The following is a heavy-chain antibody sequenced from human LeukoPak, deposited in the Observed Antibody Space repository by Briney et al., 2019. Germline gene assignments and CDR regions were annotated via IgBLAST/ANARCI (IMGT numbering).Heavy chain of an antibody. J-gene: IGHJ4*02. V-gene: IGHV1-69*05. Sequence: GASVKVSCKASGGTFSSYAIGWVRQAPGQGLEWMGRIIPIFGTANYAQKFQGRVTITTDESTSTAYMELSSLRSEDTAVYYCARDAYSGAPFDYWGQGTLVTVSS. D-gene: IGHD1-26*01. CDR2: IIPIFGTA. CDR3: ARDAYSGAPFDY. CDR1: GGTFSSYA.